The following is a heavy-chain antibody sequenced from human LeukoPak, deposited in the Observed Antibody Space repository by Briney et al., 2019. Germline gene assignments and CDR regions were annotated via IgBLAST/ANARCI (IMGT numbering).Heavy chain of an antibody. Sequence: ASVKVSCKVSGKTLSNLSIHWLRQPPGKGLEWLGGSDPEDGERIYAQMFQGRVTMTEDTSIDTAYMELSSLRSEDTAVYYCVTGFTTMAVDYFDYWGQGTLVTVSP. CDR2: SDPEDGER. CDR1: GKTLSNLS. J-gene: IGHJ4*02. D-gene: IGHD5-18*01. CDR3: VTGFTTMAVDYFDY. V-gene: IGHV1-24*01.